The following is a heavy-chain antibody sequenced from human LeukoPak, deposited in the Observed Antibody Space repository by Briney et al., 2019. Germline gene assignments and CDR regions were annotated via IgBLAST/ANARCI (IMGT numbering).Heavy chain of an antibody. D-gene: IGHD3-3*01. CDR3: ARDLAIFGVVTPIPYYYYYYGMDV. Sequence: GASVKVSCTASGSTFTSYYMHWVRQAPGHGLEWRGIINPSGGSTSYAQKFQGRVTMTRDTSTSTVYMELSSLSSEDTAVYYCARDLAIFGVVTPIPYYYYYYGMDVWGQGTTVTVSS. CDR2: INPSGGST. J-gene: IGHJ6*02. CDR1: GSTFTSYY. V-gene: IGHV1-46*01.